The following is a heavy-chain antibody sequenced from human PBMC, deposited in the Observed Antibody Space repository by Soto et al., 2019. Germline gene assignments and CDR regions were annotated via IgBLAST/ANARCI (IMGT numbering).Heavy chain of an antibody. D-gene: IGHD2-2*01. V-gene: IGHV1-69*01. J-gene: IGHJ6*02. CDR2: IIPISGTA. CDR1: GGTFSSYA. Sequence: QVQLVQSGAEVKKPGSSVKVSCKASGGTFSSYAISWVRQAPGQGLEWMGGIIPISGTANYAQKFQGRVTITADESTSTAYMELSGPRSEDTAVYYCARSQGSSTSLEIYYYYYYGMDVWGQGTTVTVSS. CDR3: ARSQGSSTSLEIYYYYYYGMDV.